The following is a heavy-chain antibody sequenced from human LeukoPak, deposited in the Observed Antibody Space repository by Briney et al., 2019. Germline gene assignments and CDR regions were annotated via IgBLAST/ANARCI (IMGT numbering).Heavy chain of an antibody. CDR1: GGTFSSYA. CDR3: ARQYSSSWDFDY. CDR2: IIPILGIA. Sequence: ASVKVSCKASGGTFSSYAISWVRQAAGQGLERMGRIIPILGIANYAQKFQGRVAITADESTSTAYMELSSLRSEDTAVYYCARQYSSSWDFDYWGQGTLVTVSS. D-gene: IGHD6-13*01. V-gene: IGHV1-69*04. J-gene: IGHJ4*02.